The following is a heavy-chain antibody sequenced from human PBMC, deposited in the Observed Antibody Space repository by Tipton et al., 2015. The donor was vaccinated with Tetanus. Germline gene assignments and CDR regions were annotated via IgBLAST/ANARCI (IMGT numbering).Heavy chain of an antibody. CDR1: GDSVSGYY. J-gene: IGHJ5*02. CDR3: ARDRGDTGTVNWFDP. V-gene: IGHV4-4*07. D-gene: IGHD1-1*01. Sequence: LRLSCTVSGDSVSGYYWSWIRQPAGKGLEWIGRTYIRGTTTYNPSLKSRVTISVDTSENQMSLRLTSVTAADTAVYYCARDRGDTGTVNWFDPWGQGTLVTVSS. CDR2: TYIRGTT.